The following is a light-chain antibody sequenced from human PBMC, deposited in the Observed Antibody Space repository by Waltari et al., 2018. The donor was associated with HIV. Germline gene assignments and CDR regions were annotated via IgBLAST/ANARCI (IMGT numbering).Light chain of an antibody. J-gene: IGLJ2*01. CDR1: SSDIGLYNF. CDR3: FSYAGNNYLL. CDR2: EVS. V-gene: IGLV2-8*01. Sequence: QSALTQPPSASGSPGQSVTISCAGTSSDIGLYNFVPWYQHPPGKAPKLMISEVSRRPSGVPDRFSGSKSGNTASLTVSGLQAEDEAAYYCFSYAGNNYLLFGGGTKLTVL.